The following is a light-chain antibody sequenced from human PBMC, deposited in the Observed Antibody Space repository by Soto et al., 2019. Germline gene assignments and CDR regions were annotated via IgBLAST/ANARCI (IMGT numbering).Light chain of an antibody. CDR2: DAS. V-gene: IGKV3-11*01. J-gene: IGKJ1*01. Sequence: EIVLTQSPATLSLSPGERATLSCRASQSVSSYLAWYQQKPGQAPRLLIYDASNRATGIPARFSGSGSGTDFTLTISSLEPEDFAVYYCQQRQSWPRTFGQGTKGDSK. CDR1: QSVSSY. CDR3: QQRQSWPRT.